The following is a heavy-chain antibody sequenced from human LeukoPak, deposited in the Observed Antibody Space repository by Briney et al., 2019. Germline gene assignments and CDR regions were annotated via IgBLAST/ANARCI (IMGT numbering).Heavy chain of an antibody. CDR2: INSDGSIT. Sequence: GGSLRLSCAASGFAFSNYWMRWVRQAPGKGLMWVSRINSDGSITSYADSVKGRFTISRDNAKNTLYLQMNSLRAEDTAVYYCARAVVVSAIPSDWGQGTLVTVSS. J-gene: IGHJ4*02. V-gene: IGHV3-74*01. CDR3: ARAVVVSAIPSD. CDR1: GFAFSNYW. D-gene: IGHD2-15*01.